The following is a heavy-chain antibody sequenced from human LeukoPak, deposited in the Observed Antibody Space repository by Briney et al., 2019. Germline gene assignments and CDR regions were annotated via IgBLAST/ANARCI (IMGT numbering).Heavy chain of an antibody. D-gene: IGHD5-18*01. CDR3: ARGYTCGY. V-gene: IGHV3-7*04. Sequence: PGGPLRFSCAASGFTFSTYWMSWVRQAPGKGLEWVANIKEDGSEINYADSVRGRFTISRDNAKNSLYLQMNSLRAEDTAVYYCARGYTCGYWGQGTLVTVSS. J-gene: IGHJ4*02. CDR2: IKEDGSEI. CDR1: GFTFSTYW.